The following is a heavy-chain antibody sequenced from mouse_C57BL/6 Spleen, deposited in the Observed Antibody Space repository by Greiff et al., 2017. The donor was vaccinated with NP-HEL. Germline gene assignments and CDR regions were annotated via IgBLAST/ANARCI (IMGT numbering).Heavy chain of an antibody. CDR1: GYSITSGYD. CDR2: ISYSGST. D-gene: IGHD2-3*01. CDR3: ARGGLYDGPYFDY. J-gene: IGHJ2*01. Sequence: EVQGVESGPGMVKPSQSLSLTCTVTGYSITSGYDWHWIRHFPGNKLEWMGYISYSGSTNYNPSLQSRISITHDTSKNHFFLKLNSVTTEDTATYYCARGGLYDGPYFDYWGQGTTLTVSS. V-gene: IGHV3-1*01.